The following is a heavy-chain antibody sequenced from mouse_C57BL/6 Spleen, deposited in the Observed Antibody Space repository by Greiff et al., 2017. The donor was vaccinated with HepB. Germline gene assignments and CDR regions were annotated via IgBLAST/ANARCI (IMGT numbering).Heavy chain of an antibody. CDR2: ISYDGSN. CDR1: GYSITSGYY. Sequence: EVQLVESGPGLVKPSQSLSLTCSVTGYSITSGYYWNWIRQFPGNKLEWMGYISYDGSNNYNPSLKNRISITRDTSKNQFFLKLNSVTTEDTATYYCARGGYGLDYWGQGTTLTVSS. V-gene: IGHV3-6*01. D-gene: IGHD1-2*01. J-gene: IGHJ2*01. CDR3: ARGGYGLDY.